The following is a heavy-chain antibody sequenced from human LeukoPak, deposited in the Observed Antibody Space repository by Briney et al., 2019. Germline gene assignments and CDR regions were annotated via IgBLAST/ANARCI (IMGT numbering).Heavy chain of an antibody. D-gene: IGHD3-10*01. Sequence: SETLSLTCAVYGGSFSSYYWSWIRQPPGKGLEWIGEINHSGSTNYNPSLKSRVTISVDTSKNQFSLKLSSVTAADTAVYYCAREGVNIDYWGQGTLVTVSS. CDR3: AREGVNIDY. J-gene: IGHJ4*02. CDR1: GGSFSSYY. CDR2: INHSGST. V-gene: IGHV4-34*01.